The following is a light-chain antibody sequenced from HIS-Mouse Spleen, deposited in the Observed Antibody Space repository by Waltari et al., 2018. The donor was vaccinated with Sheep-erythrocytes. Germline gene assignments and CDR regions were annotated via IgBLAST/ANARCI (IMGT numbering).Light chain of an antibody. CDR2: LGS. Sequence: DIVMTQSPLSLPVTPGEPASIPCRSSQSLLHSNGYNYLDWYLQKPGQSPHLLIYLGSNRASGVPDRFSGSGSGTDFTLRISRVEAEDVGVYYCMQALQTPWTFGQGTKVEFK. V-gene: IGKV2-28*01. CDR3: MQALQTPWT. J-gene: IGKJ1*01. CDR1: QSLLHSNGYNY.